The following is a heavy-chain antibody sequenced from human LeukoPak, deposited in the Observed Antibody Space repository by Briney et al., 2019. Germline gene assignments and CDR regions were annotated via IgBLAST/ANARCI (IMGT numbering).Heavy chain of an antibody. D-gene: IGHD3-10*01. CDR3: ARRSYYGSGSYFY. V-gene: IGHV4-39*07. CDR2: IYYSGST. Sequence: SETLSLTCTVSGGSISSSSYYWGWIRQPPGKGLEWIGSIYYSGSTYYNPSLKSRVTISVDTSKNQFSLKLSSVTAADTAAYYCARRSYYGSGSYFYWGQGTLVTVSS. CDR1: GGSISSSSYY. J-gene: IGHJ4*02.